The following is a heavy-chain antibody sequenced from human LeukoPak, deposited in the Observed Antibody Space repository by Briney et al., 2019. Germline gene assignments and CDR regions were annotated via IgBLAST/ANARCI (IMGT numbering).Heavy chain of an antibody. CDR2: IRRSGGTT. Sequence: GGSLRLSCAASGFTFSSNAMSWVRQAPGKGLDWVSSIRRSGGTTYYADSVKGRFTISRDDSKNTLYLQMNSLRAEDTAIYYCTKDDYDSNSYFTSDHWGQGTLVTVSS. CDR1: GFTFSSNA. CDR3: TKDDYDSNSYFTSDH. J-gene: IGHJ5*02. D-gene: IGHD3-22*01. V-gene: IGHV3-23*01.